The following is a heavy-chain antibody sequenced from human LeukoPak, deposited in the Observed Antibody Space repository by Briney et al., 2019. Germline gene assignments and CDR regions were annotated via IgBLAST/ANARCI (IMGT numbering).Heavy chain of an antibody. CDR3: ARGPTQVVVLGYYYMDV. CDR1: GYTFTRYD. J-gene: IGHJ6*03. Sequence: ASVKVSCKASGYTFTRYDINWVRQATGQGLEWMGWMNPNSGNTGFAQKFQGRVTMTRNTPISTAYMELSSLRSEDTAVYYCARGPTQVVVLGYYYMDVWGKGTTVTVSS. D-gene: IGHD2-2*01. CDR2: MNPNSGNT. V-gene: IGHV1-8*01.